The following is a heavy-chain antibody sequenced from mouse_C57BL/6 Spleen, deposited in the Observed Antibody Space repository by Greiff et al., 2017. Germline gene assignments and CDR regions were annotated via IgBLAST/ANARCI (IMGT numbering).Heavy chain of an antibody. Sequence: QVQLKQSGAELVRPGASVTLSCKASGYTFTDYEMHWVKQTPVHGLEWIGAIDPETGGTAYNQKFKGKAILTADKSSSTAYMELRSLTSEDSAVYYCTRLNRGAMDYWGQGTSVTVSS. V-gene: IGHV1-15*01. CDR1: GYTFTDYE. CDR2: IDPETGGT. CDR3: TRLNRGAMDY. J-gene: IGHJ4*01.